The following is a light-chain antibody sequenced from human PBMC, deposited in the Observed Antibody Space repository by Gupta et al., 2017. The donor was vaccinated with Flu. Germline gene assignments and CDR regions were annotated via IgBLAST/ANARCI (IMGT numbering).Light chain of an antibody. V-gene: IGKV3-15*01. Sequence: EIVMTQSPATLSVSPGERAVLSCRASQSVAGNLAWYQQKPGQAPRLLIDGASTRATGIPARFSGSRSGTEFTLTISGLQSEDFAVYYCRQYNNWPLTFGGGTKVEIK. CDR2: GAS. CDR1: QSVAGN. J-gene: IGKJ4*01. CDR3: RQYNNWPLT.